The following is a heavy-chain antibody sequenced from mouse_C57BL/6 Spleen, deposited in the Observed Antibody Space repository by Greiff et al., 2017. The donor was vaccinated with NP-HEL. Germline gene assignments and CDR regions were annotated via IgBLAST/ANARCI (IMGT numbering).Heavy chain of an antibody. Sequence: EVHLVESGGGLVKPGGSLKLSCAASGFTFSSYAMSWVRQTPEKRLEWVATISDGGSYTYYPDNVKGRFTISRDNAKNNLYLQMSHLKSEDTAMYYCARVYDYDASLAYWGQGTLVTVSA. CDR2: ISDGGSYT. J-gene: IGHJ3*01. D-gene: IGHD2-4*01. CDR1: GFTFSSYA. CDR3: ARVYDYDASLAY. V-gene: IGHV5-4*01.